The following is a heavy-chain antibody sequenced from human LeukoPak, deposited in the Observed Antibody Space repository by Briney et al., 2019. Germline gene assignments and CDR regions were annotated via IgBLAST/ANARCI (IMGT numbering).Heavy chain of an antibody. CDR1: GFTFSDSH. V-gene: IGHV3-48*04. Sequence: PGGSLRLSCAVSGFTFSDSHMNWVRQAPGKGLEWVSDINKKSSTIYYADSVKGRFTLFTDNANKSLYLQMKGLRGEGKAVYYCARFPGYASGSHFLDYWGQGTLVTVSS. CDR2: INKKSSTI. D-gene: IGHD3-10*01. CDR3: ARFPGYASGSHFLDY. J-gene: IGHJ4*02.